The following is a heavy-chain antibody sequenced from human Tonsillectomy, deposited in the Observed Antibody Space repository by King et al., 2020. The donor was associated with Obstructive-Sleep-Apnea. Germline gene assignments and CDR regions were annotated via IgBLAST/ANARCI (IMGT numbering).Heavy chain of an antibody. CDR3: AGERSSGWFLWDY. D-gene: IGHD6-19*01. CDR1: GFSVSNYA. V-gene: IGHV3-30*04. Sequence: VQLVESGGGVVQPGRSLRLSCAASGFSVSNYALHWVRQAPGKGLEWVAVISDDGSFKFYADSVKGRFTISRDTSKNTLYLQMDSLRTEDTAVYYCAGERSSGWFLWDYWGQGTLVTVSS. CDR2: ISDDGSFK. J-gene: IGHJ4*02.